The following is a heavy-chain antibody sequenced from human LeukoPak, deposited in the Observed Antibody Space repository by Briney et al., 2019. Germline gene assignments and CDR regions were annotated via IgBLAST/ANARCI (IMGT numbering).Heavy chain of an antibody. Sequence: PSETPSLTCTVSGGSISSYYWSWIRQPPGKGLEWIGYIYYSGSTNYNPSLKSRVTISVDTSKNQFSLKLSSVTAADTAVYYCARDKYGYFQHWGQGTLVTVSS. D-gene: IGHD2-8*01. V-gene: IGHV4-59*01. CDR2: IYYSGST. CDR3: ARDKYGYFQH. J-gene: IGHJ1*01. CDR1: GGSISSYY.